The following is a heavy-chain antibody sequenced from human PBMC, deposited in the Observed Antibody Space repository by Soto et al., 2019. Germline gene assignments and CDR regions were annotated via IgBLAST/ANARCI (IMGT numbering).Heavy chain of an antibody. V-gene: IGHV4-59*08. CDR2: IYYSGST. CDR1: GGSISSYY. CDR3: ARVGDIVLVPAATALFDP. D-gene: IGHD2-2*01. J-gene: IGHJ5*02. Sequence: SETLSLTCTVSGGSISSYYWSWIRQPPGKGLEWIGYIYYSGSTYYNPSLKSRVTISVDTSKNQFSLKLSSVTAADTAVYYCARVGDIVLVPAATALFDPWGQGTLVTVSS.